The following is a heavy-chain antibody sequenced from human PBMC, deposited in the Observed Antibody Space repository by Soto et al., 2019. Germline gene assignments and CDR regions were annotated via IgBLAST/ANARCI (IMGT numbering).Heavy chain of an antibody. CDR3: ARAESIAVAGTGYFYH. J-gene: IGHJ1*01. CDR1: GYSFTSYC. D-gene: IGHD6-13*01. V-gene: IGHV5-51*01. Sequence: GESLKISCKGSGYSFTSYCIGWVRQMPGKGLEWMGIIYPGDSDTRYSPSFQGQVTISADKSISTAYLQWSSLKASDTAVYYCARAESIAVAGTGYFYHWGQGTLVTV. CDR2: IYPGDSDT.